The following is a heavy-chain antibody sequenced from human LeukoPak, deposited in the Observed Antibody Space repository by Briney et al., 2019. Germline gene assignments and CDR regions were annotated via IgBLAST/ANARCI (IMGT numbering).Heavy chain of an antibody. J-gene: IGHJ4*02. CDR3: ATVSTVVTDSDY. V-gene: IGHV1-24*01. D-gene: IGHD4-23*01. CDR1: GYTLTELS. Sequence: ASVKVSCKVSGYTLTELSMHWVRQAPGKGLEWMGGFDPEDGETTYAQKFQGRVTMTEDTSTDTAYMELSSLRSEDTAVYYCATVSTVVTDSDYWGQGTLVTVSS. CDR2: FDPEDGET.